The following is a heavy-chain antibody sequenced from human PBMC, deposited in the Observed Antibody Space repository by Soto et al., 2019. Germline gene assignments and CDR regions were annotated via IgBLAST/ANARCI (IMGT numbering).Heavy chain of an antibody. Sequence: SETLSLTCTVSGGSISSGGYYWSWIRQHPGKGLEWIGYIYYSGSTYYNPSLKSRVTISVDTSKNQFSLKLSSVTAADTAVYYCARTFDFWSGYYDYWGQGTLVTVSS. V-gene: IGHV4-31*03. D-gene: IGHD3-3*01. CDR2: IYYSGST. CDR3: ARTFDFWSGYYDY. CDR1: GGSISSGGYY. J-gene: IGHJ4*02.